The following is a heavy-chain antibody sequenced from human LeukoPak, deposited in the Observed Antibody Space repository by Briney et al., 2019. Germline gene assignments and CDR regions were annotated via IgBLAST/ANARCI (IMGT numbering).Heavy chain of an antibody. Sequence: SETLSLTCTVSGGSISSSSYYWGWIRQPPGKGPEWIGSIYYSGSTYYNPSLKSRVTISVDTSKNQFSLKLSSVTAADTAVYYCARLGGSSSILFDYWGQGTLVTVSS. V-gene: IGHV4-39*01. J-gene: IGHJ4*02. CDR1: GGSISSSSYY. D-gene: IGHD6-13*01. CDR2: IYYSGST. CDR3: ARLGGSSSILFDY.